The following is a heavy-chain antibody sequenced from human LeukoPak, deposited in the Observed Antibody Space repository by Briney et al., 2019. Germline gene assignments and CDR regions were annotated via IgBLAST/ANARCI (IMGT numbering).Heavy chain of an antibody. J-gene: IGHJ4*02. D-gene: IGHD3-16*02. CDR2: ISYDGSNK. V-gene: IGHV3-30-3*01. CDR3: ARDRKMIAGLSGFDY. Sequence: AGGSLRLSCAASGFTFSSYAMHWVRQAPGKGLEWVAVISYDGSNKYYADSVKGRFTISRDNSKNTLYLQMNSLRAEDTAVYYCARDRKMIAGLSGFDYWGQGTLVTVSS. CDR1: GFTFSSYA.